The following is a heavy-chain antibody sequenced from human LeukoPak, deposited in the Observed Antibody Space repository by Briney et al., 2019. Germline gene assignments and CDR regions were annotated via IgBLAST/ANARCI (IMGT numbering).Heavy chain of an antibody. J-gene: IGHJ4*02. Sequence: ASVKVSCKASGGTFSSYAISWVRQAPGQGLEWRGRIIPILCIPNYAQKFQGRVTITSDKSTSTDYMELSSLRSEDTAVYFCARDRDDYVYYFDYWGQGTLVTVSS. D-gene: IGHD3-16*01. CDR2: IIPILCIP. CDR3: ARDRDDYVYYFDY. V-gene: IGHV1-69*04. CDR1: GGTFSSYA.